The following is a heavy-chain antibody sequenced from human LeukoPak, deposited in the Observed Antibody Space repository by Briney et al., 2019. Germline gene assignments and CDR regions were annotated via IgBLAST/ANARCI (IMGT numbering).Heavy chain of an antibody. V-gene: IGHV3-73*01. CDR1: GLTFSGSD. CDR2: IRSKANSYAP. J-gene: IGHJ5*02. CDR3: TPYTTVAAIRGGWFDP. Sequence: GGSLRLSCAASGLTFSGSDMHWVRQASGKGLEWVGRIRSKANSYAPAYAASAKGRFTISRDESKNTVYLQMNSLKTEDTAVYYCTPYTTVAAIRGGWFDPWGQGTLVTVSS. D-gene: IGHD2-21*02.